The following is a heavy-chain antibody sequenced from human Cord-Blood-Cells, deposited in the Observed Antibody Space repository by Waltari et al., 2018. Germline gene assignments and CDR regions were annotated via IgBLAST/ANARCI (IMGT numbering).Heavy chain of an antibody. CDR3: ARQYSSSSRGWYFDL. V-gene: IGHV4-38-2*01. J-gene: IGHJ2*01. CDR1: GYSISSGYY. D-gene: IGHD6-6*01. CDR2: IYHSGST. Sequence: QVQLQESGPGLVKPSETLSLTCAVSGYSISSGYYWGWIRQPPGKGLEWIGSIYHSGSTYSHPSLKSRVTISVDTSKTQFSLKLSSVTAADTAVYYCARQYSSSSRGWYFDLWGRGTLVTVSS.